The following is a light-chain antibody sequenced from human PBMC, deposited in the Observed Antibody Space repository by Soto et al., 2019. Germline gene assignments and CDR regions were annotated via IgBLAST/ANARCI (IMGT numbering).Light chain of an antibody. CDR2: DAS. CDR3: QQYNSYSPIT. Sequence: DLQMTQSPSTLSASVGDRVTITCRASQSISSWLAWYQQKPGKAPKLLIYDASSLESGVPSRFSGSGSGTDFTLTISSLQPDDFATYYCQQYNSYSPITFGQGTRLEIK. J-gene: IGKJ5*01. V-gene: IGKV1-5*01. CDR1: QSISSW.